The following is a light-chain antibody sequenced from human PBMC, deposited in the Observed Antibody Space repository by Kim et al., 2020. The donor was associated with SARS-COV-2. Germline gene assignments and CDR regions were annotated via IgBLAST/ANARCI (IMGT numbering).Light chain of an antibody. CDR1: KLGDKY. J-gene: IGLJ1*01. V-gene: IGLV3-1*01. CDR2: QDS. Sequence: SYELTQPPSVSVSPGQTASITCSGDKLGDKYACWYQQKPGQSPVLVIYQDSKRPSGIPERFSGPNSGNTATLTISGTQAMDEADYYCQAWDSSIPYVFGTGTKVTVL. CDR3: QAWDSSIPYV.